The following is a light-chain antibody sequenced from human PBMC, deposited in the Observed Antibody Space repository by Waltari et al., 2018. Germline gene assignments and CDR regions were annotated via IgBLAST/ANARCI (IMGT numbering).Light chain of an antibody. CDR1: SSNIGSNY. J-gene: IGLJ2*01. V-gene: IGLV1-47*01. CDR3: AVWDDSLSGFVL. CDR2: KNN. Sequence: QSVLTQPPSTSGTPGQRVTISCSGSSSNIGSNYVYWYQHLPGTAPKLLIYKNNQRPSGVPGRFSGSRSGTSASLAISGLRSEDEADYFCAVWDDSLSGFVLFGGGTKLTV.